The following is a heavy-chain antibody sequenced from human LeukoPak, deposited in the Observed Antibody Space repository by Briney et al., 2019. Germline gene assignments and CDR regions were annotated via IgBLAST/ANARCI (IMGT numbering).Heavy chain of an antibody. CDR3: ARVNYDFWSGYPIIDY. J-gene: IGHJ4*02. D-gene: IGHD3-3*01. CDR2: INPSGGST. Sequence: ASVKVSCKASGYTFTSYYTHWVRQAPGQGLEWMGIINPSGGSTSYAQKFQGRVTMTRDTSTSTVYMELSSLRSEDTAVYYCARVNYDFWSGYPIIDYWGQGTLVTVSS. V-gene: IGHV1-46*03. CDR1: GYTFTSYY.